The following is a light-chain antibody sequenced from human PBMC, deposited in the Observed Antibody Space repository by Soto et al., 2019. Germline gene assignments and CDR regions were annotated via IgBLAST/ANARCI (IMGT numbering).Light chain of an antibody. CDR1: RSVSTF. CDR3: QQRINWPLT. V-gene: IGKV3-11*01. CDR2: DVS. Sequence: EIVLTQSPATLSLSPGGRATLSCRASRSVSTFLAWFQQIPGQAPRLLLYDVSKSATGVPTRLSGSGSGTDFTLTISSLAPEDFAVYYCQQRINWPLTFGGGTKGEIK. J-gene: IGKJ4*01.